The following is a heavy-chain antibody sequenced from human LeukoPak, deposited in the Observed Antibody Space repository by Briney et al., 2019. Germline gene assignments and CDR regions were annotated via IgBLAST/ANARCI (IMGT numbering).Heavy chain of an antibody. D-gene: IGHD3-3*01. V-gene: IGHV3-30*18. CDR2: ISYDGSNK. J-gene: IGHJ6*02. CDR1: GFTFSSYG. CDR3: AKPIYDFWSGTYYYYGMDV. Sequence: GRSLRLSRAASGFTFSSYGMHWVRQAPGKGLEWVAVISYDGSNKYYADSVKGRFTISRDNSKNTLYLQMNSLRAEDTAVYYCAKPIYDFWSGTYYYYGMDVWGQGTTVTVSS.